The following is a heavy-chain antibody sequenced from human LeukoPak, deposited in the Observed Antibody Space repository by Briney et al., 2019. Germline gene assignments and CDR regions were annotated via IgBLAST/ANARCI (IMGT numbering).Heavy chain of an antibody. CDR2: IYYSGST. Sequence: KSSETLSLTCTVSGGSISSGDYYWSWIRQPPGKGLEWIGYIYYSGSTYYNPSLKSRVTISVDTSKNQFSLKLNSVTAADTAVYYCARAVNWGNCYFDYWGQGTLVTVSS. V-gene: IGHV4-30-4*01. CDR3: ARAVNWGNCYFDY. J-gene: IGHJ4*02. CDR1: GGSISSGDYY. D-gene: IGHD7-27*01.